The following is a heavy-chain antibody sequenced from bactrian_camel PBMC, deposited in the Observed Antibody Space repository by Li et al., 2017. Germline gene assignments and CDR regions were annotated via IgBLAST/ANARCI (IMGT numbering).Heavy chain of an antibody. CDR2: FHTAGST. J-gene: IGHJ4*01. D-gene: IGHD1*01. CDR1: VSTNC. Sequence: HVQLVESGGGTVQAGGSLRLSCKSSVSTNCIGWFRQAPGKEREGVATFHTAGSTNYVDSVKGRFTVSRDNGNNTVNLMMNSLNPEDTAMYYCAANFGPYCSGPYLARRANFLGQGTQVTVSS. V-gene: IGHV3S53*01.